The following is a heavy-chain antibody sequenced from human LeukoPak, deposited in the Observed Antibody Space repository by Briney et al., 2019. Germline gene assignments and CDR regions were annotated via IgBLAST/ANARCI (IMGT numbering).Heavy chain of an antibody. D-gene: IGHD2-8*02. V-gene: IGHV4-59*12. J-gene: IGHJ1*01. CDR1: GGSISSYY. CDR2: IYYSGST. Sequence: SETLSLTCTVSGGSISSYYWSWIRQPPGKGLEWTGYIYYSGSTNYNPSLKSRVTISVDRSKNQFSLKLSSVTAADTAVYYCARALLTERSFQHWGQGTLVTVSS. CDR3: ARALLTERSFQH.